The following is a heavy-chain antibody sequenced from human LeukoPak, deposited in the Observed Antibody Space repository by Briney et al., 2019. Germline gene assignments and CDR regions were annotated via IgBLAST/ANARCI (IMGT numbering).Heavy chain of an antibody. J-gene: IGHJ2*01. CDR3: AKVWAHDGSGNPYWHFDL. D-gene: IGHD3-10*01. CDR1: GFTFSSYA. V-gene: IGHV3-23*01. Sequence: GTLRLSCSASGFTFSSYAMSWVRQAPGKGLEWVSAIRASGGTAYYADSVKGRFTISGDNSKNTLYLQMNSLRAEDAAVYYCAKVWAHDGSGNPYWHFDLWGRGTLVTVSS. CDR2: IRASGGTA.